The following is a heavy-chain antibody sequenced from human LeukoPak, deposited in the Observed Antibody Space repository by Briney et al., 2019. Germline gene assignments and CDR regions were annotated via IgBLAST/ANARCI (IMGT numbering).Heavy chain of an antibody. CDR2: IRYDGSNK. D-gene: IGHD3-22*01. V-gene: IGHV3-30*02. J-gene: IGHJ3*02. Sequence: PGGSLRLSCAASGFTFSSYGMHWVRQAPGKGLEWVAFIRYDGSNKYYADSVKGRFTISRDNSKNTLYLQMNSLRAEDTAVYYCAKDLSQNYYDSSGYYYGGAFDIWGQGTVVTVSS. CDR3: AKDLSQNYYDSSGYYYGGAFDI. CDR1: GFTFSSYG.